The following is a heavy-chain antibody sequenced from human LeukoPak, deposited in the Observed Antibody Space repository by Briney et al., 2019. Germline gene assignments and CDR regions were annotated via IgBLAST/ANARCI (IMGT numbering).Heavy chain of an antibody. CDR2: ISSSSRTI. V-gene: IGHV3-48*01. Sequence: PGGSLRLSCAASGFTFSSYSMNWVRQAPGKGLEWVSYISSSSRTIYYADSVKGRFTISRDNAKNSLYLQMNSLRAEDTAVYYCTREWTAVTQNYFDYWGQGTLVTVSS. J-gene: IGHJ4*02. D-gene: IGHD4-17*01. CDR3: TREWTAVTQNYFDY. CDR1: GFTFSSYS.